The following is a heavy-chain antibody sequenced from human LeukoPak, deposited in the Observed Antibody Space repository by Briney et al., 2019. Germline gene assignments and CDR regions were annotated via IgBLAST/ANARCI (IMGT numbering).Heavy chain of an antibody. J-gene: IGHJ4*02. D-gene: IGHD4-17*01. CDR3: VKDQGDYDYDY. CDR2: ISGSGYST. Sequence: GGSLRLSCVASGFTFNNYAMTWVRQAPGKGLEWVSAISGSGYSTYYADSVKGRFTISRDNSKNTLYLQMNSLRAEDTAVYYCVKDQGDYDYDYWGQGTLVTVSS. V-gene: IGHV3-23*01. CDR1: GFTFNNYA.